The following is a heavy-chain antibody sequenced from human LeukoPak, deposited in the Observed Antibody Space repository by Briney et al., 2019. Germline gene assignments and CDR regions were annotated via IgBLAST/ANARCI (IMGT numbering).Heavy chain of an antibody. CDR2: IASDGSST. Sequence: GGSLRLSCAASGFTFSSYWMNWVRQAPGKGLVWVSRIASDGSSTTYADSVKGRFSISRDNAKNTLYLQMNSLRVEDTAVYYCARGRPHGNDYWGQGTLVTVSS. CDR3: ARGRPHGNDY. V-gene: IGHV3-74*01. CDR1: GFTFSSYW. D-gene: IGHD4-23*01. J-gene: IGHJ4*02.